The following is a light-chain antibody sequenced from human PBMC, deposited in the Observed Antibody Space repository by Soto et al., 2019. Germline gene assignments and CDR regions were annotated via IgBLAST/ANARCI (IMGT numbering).Light chain of an antibody. V-gene: IGKV3-20*01. J-gene: IGKJ2*01. CDR3: QQYGNSPLYA. Sequence: EIVLTQSPGTLSLSPGERATLSCRASQSVSSSFLAWFQQKPGRAPRLLMYGASSRATGIPDRFSGGGSGTDFTLTISRLEPEDFAVYYCQQYGNSPLYAFGQGPKVDIK. CDR1: QSVSSSF. CDR2: GAS.